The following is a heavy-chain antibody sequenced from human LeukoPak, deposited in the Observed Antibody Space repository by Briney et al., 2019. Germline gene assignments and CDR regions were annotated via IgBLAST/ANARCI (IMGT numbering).Heavy chain of an antibody. V-gene: IGHV4-30-4*01. CDR2: IYYSGST. J-gene: IGHJ3*02. D-gene: IGHD3-22*01. CDR3: ARDRSGYGAFDI. CDR1: GGSISSGDYH. Sequence: SETLSLTRTVSGGSISSGDYHWSWIRQPPGKGLEWIGYIYYSGSTYYNPSLKSRVTISVDTSKNQFSLKLSSVTAADTAVYYCARDRSGYGAFDIWGQGTMVTVSS.